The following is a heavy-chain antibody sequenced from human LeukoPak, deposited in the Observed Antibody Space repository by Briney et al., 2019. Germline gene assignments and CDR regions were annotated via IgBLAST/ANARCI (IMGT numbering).Heavy chain of an antibody. CDR3: ARGRGSSPVSYFDY. V-gene: IGHV3-53*01. CDR1: GFTVSSNY. Sequence: PGGSLRLSFAASGFTVSSNYMSWVRQAPGKGLEWVSVYYSGGSTYYADSVKGRFTISRDNSKNTLYLQMNSLRAEDTAVYYCARGRGSSPVSYFDYWGQGTLVTVSS. D-gene: IGHD6-13*01. CDR2: YYSGGST. J-gene: IGHJ4*02.